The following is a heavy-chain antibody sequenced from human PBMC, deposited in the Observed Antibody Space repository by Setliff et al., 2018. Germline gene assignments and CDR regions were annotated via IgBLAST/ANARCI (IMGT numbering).Heavy chain of an antibody. CDR1: GYTFTSYG. D-gene: IGHD3-22*01. CDR3: ARDAHDYDSSENPIVDY. J-gene: IGHJ4*02. V-gene: IGHV1-18*01. CDR2: INTYNVDT. Sequence: ASVKVSCMASGYTFTSYGISWVRQAPGRGLEWMAYINTYNVDTYYAQKFQGRVTMTTDTSTSTASMELGSLRSDDTAMYYCARDAHDYDSSENPIVDYWGQGTLVTVSS.